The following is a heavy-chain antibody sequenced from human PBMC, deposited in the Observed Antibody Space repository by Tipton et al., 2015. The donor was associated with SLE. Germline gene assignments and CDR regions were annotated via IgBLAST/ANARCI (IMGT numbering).Heavy chain of an antibody. D-gene: IGHD6-13*01. CDR3: IAAAGLLFDY. V-gene: IGHV4-4*02. J-gene: IGHJ4*02. CDR1: GGSISSSNW. Sequence: TLSLTCAVSGGSISSSNWWSWVRQPPGKGLEWIGEIYHSGSTNYNPSLKSRVTISVDTSKNQFSLKLNSVTAADTAVYYCIAAAGLLFDYWGQGTLVTVSS. CDR2: IYHSGST.